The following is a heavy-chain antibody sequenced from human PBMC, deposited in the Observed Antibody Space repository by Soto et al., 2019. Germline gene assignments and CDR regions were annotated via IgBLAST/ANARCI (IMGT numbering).Heavy chain of an antibody. CDR2: IVPSVDTT. J-gene: IGHJ6*02. CDR3: VRCPQPPDTADPYAVDV. CDR1: GGTFSRSG. Sequence: QVQLVQSGTEVKKPGASVKVSCKASGGTFSRSGFHWVRQAPGQGLEWMGMIVPSVDTTNYAQKFQARVTISADQFTSTVYMELRSLRSEDTAVDYCVRCPQPPDTADPYAVDVWGQGTRVIVSS. V-gene: IGHV1-69*18. D-gene: IGHD5-18*01.